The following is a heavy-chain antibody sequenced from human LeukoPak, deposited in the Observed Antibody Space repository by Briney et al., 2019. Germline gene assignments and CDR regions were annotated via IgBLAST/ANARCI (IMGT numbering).Heavy chain of an antibody. Sequence: GGSLRLSWAAYGFTFSDYSMNWVRQAPGKGLEWVSSISRSSRHVYYAGSVKGRFTISRDNAKNSLYLQMNSLRAEDMAVYFCVRDLMGSGSTTAYLHHWGQGTLVTVSS. D-gene: IGHD1-1*01. CDR3: VRDLMGSGSTTAYLHH. CDR1: GFTFSDYS. J-gene: IGHJ1*01. CDR2: ISRSSRHV. V-gene: IGHV3-21*01.